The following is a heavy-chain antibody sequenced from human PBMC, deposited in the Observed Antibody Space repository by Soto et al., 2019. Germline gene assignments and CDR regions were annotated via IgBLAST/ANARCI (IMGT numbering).Heavy chain of an antibody. CDR1: GGSISSSSYY. J-gene: IGHJ4*02. CDR2: IYYSGSF. CDR3: ARLHLYSGNDGYVDY. D-gene: IGHD5-12*01. V-gene: IGHV4-39*01. Sequence: PSKTLSLTCTVSGGSISSSSYYWGWIRQPPGKGREWIGYIYYSGSFYNNPSLKSRVTISVDTSKNQFSLYLSSVTAADTAVYYCARLHLYSGNDGYVDYWGRGTLVTVS.